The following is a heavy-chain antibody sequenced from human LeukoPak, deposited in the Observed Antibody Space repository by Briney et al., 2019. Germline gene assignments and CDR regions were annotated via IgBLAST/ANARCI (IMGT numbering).Heavy chain of an antibody. J-gene: IGHJ5*02. Sequence: SETLSLTCGVYGVSFSGYYWNWIRQPPGKGLEWIGEINHSGSTNYNPSLKSRVTISVDTSKNQFSLKLSSVTAADTAVYYCEKEANIAAAIVWFDPWGQGTLVTVSS. V-gene: IGHV4-34*01. CDR2: INHSGST. D-gene: IGHD6-13*01. CDR1: GVSFSGYY. CDR3: EKEANIAAAIVWFDP.